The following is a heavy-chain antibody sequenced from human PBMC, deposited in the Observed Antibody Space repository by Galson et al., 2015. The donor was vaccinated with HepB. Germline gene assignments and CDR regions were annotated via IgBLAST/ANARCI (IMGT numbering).Heavy chain of an antibody. CDR2: ISWNSGSI. CDR1: GFTFDDYA. V-gene: IGHV3-9*01. CDR3: AKDEEQQLVHYYFDY. D-gene: IGHD6-13*01. J-gene: IGHJ4*02. Sequence: SLRLSCAASGFTFDDYAMHWVRQAPGKGLEWVSGISWNSGSIGYADSVKGRFTISRDDAKNSLYLQMNSLRAEDTALYYCAKDEEQQLVHYYFDYWGQGTLVTVSS.